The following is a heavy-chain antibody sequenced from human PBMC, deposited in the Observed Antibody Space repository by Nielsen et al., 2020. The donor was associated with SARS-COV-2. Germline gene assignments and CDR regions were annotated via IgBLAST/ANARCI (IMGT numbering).Heavy chain of an antibody. V-gene: IGHV3-30-3*01. Sequence: GGSLRLSCAASGFTFSSYAMHWVRQAPGKGLEWVAVISYDGSNKYYADSVKGRFTISRDNAKNSLYLQMNSLRAEDTAVYYCARAPSRGYYFDYWGQGTLVTVSS. CDR1: GFTFSSYA. J-gene: IGHJ4*02. D-gene: IGHD2-2*01. CDR3: ARAPSRGYYFDY. CDR2: ISYDGSNK.